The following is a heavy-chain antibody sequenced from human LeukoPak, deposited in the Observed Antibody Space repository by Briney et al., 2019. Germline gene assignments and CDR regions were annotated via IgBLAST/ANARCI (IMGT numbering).Heavy chain of an antibody. CDR2: ISSDGGIT. CDR1: GFTFSSYT. Sequence: EGSLRLSCAASGFTFSSYTMHWVRQAPGKGLEYISAISSDGGITYYANSVKGRFTISRDNSKNTLFLQMGSLRVEDMAVYYCARAALYYDFLTPLQIWGQGTMVTVSS. D-gene: IGHD3-9*01. V-gene: IGHV3-64*01. CDR3: ARAALYYDFLTPLQI. J-gene: IGHJ3*02.